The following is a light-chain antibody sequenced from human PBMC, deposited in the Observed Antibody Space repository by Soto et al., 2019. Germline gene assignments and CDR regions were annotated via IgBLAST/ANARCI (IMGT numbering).Light chain of an antibody. Sequence: IVFTQSPGTLSLSPGERATLSCRASQSVDSSHLAWYQHRPGRAPRLLVYGASRRATGVPDRFSGSGSGTHFTLSIRRLESEDFAVYYCQQYETSPFTFGGGTKVDIK. CDR1: QSVDSSH. CDR3: QQYETSPFT. V-gene: IGKV3-20*01. J-gene: IGKJ4*01. CDR2: GAS.